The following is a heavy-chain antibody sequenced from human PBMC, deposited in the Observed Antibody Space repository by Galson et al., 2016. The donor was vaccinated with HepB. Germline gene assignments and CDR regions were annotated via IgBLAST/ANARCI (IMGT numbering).Heavy chain of an antibody. Sequence: ETLSPTCTVSGASISSYYCYWIRPSPGKGLEWIGYTNYTGNSNYNPSLKSRVTMSVDTSKNQFSLTLSSVTAADTAVYYCARWGETHDVWAFDIWGQGTMVTVSS. CDR1: GASISSYY. V-gene: IGHV4-59*13. D-gene: IGHD1-1*01. J-gene: IGHJ3*02. CDR3: ARWGETHDVWAFDI. CDR2: TNYTGNS.